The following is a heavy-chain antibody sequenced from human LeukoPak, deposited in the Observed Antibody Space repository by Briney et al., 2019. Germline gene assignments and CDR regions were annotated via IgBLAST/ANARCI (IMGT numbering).Heavy chain of an antibody. CDR3: ARTDFYDHHFDY. J-gene: IGHJ4*01. V-gene: IGHV1-18*01. CDR1: GYTFNSYG. Sequence: ASVKVSCKASGYTFNSYGFSWVRQAPGQGLEWVGWISAYNGNTNYAQKFQDRVTMTTDTSTSTTYMELRSLRSDDTAVYYCARTDFYDHHFDYWGQGTLVTVSS. D-gene: IGHD3-22*01. CDR2: ISAYNGNT.